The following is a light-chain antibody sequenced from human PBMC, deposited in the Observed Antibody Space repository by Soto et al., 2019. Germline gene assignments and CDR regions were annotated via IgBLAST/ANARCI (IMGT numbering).Light chain of an antibody. J-gene: IGLJ1*01. V-gene: IGLV2-14*01. CDR2: EVS. CDR1: SSDVSGYNY. CDR3: NSYTSKSTGV. Sequence: QSALTQPASVSGSPGQSITISCTGTSSDVSGYNYVSWYQQHPGEAPKLIIYEVSNRPSGVSNRFSGSKSGNTASLTISGLLAEDEADYYCNSYTSKSTGVFGTGTTLTVL.